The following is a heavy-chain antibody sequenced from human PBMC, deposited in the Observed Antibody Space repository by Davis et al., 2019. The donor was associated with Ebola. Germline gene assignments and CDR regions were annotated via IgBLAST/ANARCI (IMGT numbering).Heavy chain of an antibody. J-gene: IGHJ3*02. CDR2: INSDGSST. CDR3: AKKGYVGDRSDAFDI. Sequence: GESLKISCAASGFTFSSYWMHWVRQAPGKGLVWVSRINSDGSSTSYADSVKGRFTISRDNSKNTLFLQMNSLRVEDTAIYFCAKKGYVGDRSDAFDIWGQGTMVTVSS. CDR1: GFTFSSYW. D-gene: IGHD4-17*01. V-gene: IGHV3-74*01.